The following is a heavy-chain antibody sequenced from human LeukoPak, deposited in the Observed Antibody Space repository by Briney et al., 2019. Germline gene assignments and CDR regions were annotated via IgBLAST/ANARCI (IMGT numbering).Heavy chain of an antibody. CDR3: ARKGNAFDF. V-gene: IGHV3-7*01. J-gene: IGHJ3*01. CDR2: IKQDGSEG. CDR1: GFTFSDYW. D-gene: IGHD3-10*01. Sequence: PGGSLRLSCAASGFTFSDYWMTWVRQAPGKGLEWVANIKQDGSEGYYVDSVKGRFTVSRDNAKSSLYLQLNSLRAEDTAVYYCARKGNAFDFWGQGTMVTVSS.